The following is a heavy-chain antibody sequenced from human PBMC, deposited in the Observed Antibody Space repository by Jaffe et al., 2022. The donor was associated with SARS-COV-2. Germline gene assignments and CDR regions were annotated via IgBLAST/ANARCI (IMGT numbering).Heavy chain of an antibody. D-gene: IGHD3-10*01. J-gene: IGHJ4*02. CDR2: ISSSSSTI. CDR1: GFTFSSYS. CDR3: ARGEVLWFGELGP. Sequence: EVQLVESGGGLVQPGGSLRLSCAASGFTFSSYSMNWVRQAPGKGLEWVSYISSSSSTIYYADSVKGRFTISRDNAKNSLYLQMNSLRAEDTAVYYCARGEVLWFGELGPWGQGTLVTVSS. V-gene: IGHV3-48*01.